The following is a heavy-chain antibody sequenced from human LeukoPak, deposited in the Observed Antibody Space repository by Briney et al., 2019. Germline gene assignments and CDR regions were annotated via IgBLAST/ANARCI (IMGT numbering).Heavy chain of an antibody. CDR1: GYTFTSYD. Sequence: GASAKVSCKASGYTFTSYDINWVRQATGQGLEWMGWMNPNSGNTGYAQKFQGRVTMTRNTSISTAYMELSSLRSEDTAVYYCARGFGYSYVFDAFDIWGQGTMVTVSS. V-gene: IGHV1-8*01. D-gene: IGHD5-18*01. CDR2: MNPNSGNT. CDR3: ARGFGYSYVFDAFDI. J-gene: IGHJ3*02.